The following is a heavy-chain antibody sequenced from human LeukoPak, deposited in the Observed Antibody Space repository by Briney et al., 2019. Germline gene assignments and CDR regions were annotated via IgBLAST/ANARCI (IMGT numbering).Heavy chain of an antibody. CDR3: ARDAIAVAGLGGY. J-gene: IGHJ4*02. V-gene: IGHV1-46*01. CDR1: GYTFTSYY. CDR2: INPSGGST. D-gene: IGHD6-19*01. Sequence: SVKVSCKASGYTFTSYYMHWVRQAPGQGLEWMGIINPSGGSTNYAQKFQGRVTITADESTSTAYMELSSLRSEDTAVYYCARDAIAVAGLGGYWGQGTLVTVSS.